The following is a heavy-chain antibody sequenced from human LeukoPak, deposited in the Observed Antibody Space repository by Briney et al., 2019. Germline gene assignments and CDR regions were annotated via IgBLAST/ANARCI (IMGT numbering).Heavy chain of an antibody. J-gene: IGHJ4*02. CDR3: ARAFSRRAGYSSGWPFDY. D-gene: IGHD6-19*01. V-gene: IGHV3-20*04. CDR2: INCNGGSN. CDR1: GFTCDDYG. Sequence: PAGSLSLYCAASGFTCDDYGLSWLRPAPGKGLEWVTGINCNGGSNGYAVSVKGRFTISRDNAKTSLYLQMISLRAEDTALYYCARAFSRRAGYSSGWPFDYWGQGTLLTVSS.